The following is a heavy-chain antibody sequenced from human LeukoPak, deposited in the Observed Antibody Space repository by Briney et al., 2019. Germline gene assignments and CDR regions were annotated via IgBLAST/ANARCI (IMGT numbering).Heavy chain of an antibody. CDR1: GYSFTNYW. CDR3: ARQFGGNLEFYY. V-gene: IGHV5-10-1*01. CDR2: VDPSDSYD. Sequence: GESLKISCKGSGYSFTNYWITWVRQMPGKGLEWMGRVDPSDSYDYYSPSFQGHVTISTDKSITTAYLQWSSLKASDTAMYYCARQFGGNLEFYYWGQGTLVTVSS. D-gene: IGHD4-23*01. J-gene: IGHJ4*02.